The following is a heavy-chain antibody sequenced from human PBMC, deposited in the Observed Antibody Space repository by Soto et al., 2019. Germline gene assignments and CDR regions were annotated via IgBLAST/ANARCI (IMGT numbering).Heavy chain of an antibody. CDR1: GGTFSSYA. D-gene: IGHD2-15*01. CDR3: ARSVVVVAATDYYYYGMDV. J-gene: IGHJ6*02. CDR2: IIPIFGTA. Sequence: SVKVSCKASGGTFSSYAISWVRQAPGQGLEWMGGIIPIFGTANYAQKFQGRVTITADESTSTAYMELSSLRSEDTAVYYCARSVVVVAATDYYYYGMDVWGQGTTVTVSS. V-gene: IGHV1-69*13.